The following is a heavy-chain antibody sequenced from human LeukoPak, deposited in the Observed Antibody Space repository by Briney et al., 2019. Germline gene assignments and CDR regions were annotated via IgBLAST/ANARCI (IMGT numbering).Heavy chain of an antibody. CDR1: GFTFSSYA. V-gene: IGHV3-23*01. CDR3: AKDSTYYYYYYMDV. Sequence: GGSLRLSCAASGFTFSSYAMSWVRQAPGKGLEWVSAISGSSGSTYYADSVKGRFTISRDNSKNTLYLQMNSLRAEDTAVYYCAKDSTYYYYYYMDVWGKGTTVTVSS. D-gene: IGHD2-2*01. CDR2: ISGSSGST. J-gene: IGHJ6*03.